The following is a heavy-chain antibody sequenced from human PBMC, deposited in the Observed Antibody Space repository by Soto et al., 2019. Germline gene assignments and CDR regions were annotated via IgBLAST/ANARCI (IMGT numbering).Heavy chain of an antibody. J-gene: IGHJ4*02. V-gene: IGHV1-2*02. CDR1: GYSFTDYY. Sequence: GASVKVSCKASGYSFTDYYIHWVRQAPGQGLEWMGWINPNSGGTSYAQRFQGRVTVTRDTSFSTAYMELSSLRSDDTAVYYCARGLRDGNFDYWGQGTLVTVSS. CDR3: ARGLRDGNFDY. D-gene: IGHD4-17*01. CDR2: INPNSGGT.